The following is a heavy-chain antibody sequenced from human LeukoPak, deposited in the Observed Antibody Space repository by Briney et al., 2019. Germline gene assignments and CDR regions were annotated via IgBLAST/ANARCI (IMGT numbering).Heavy chain of an antibody. CDR2: INHSGST. D-gene: IGHD3-3*01. CDR1: GGSFSGYY. V-gene: IGHV4-34*01. Sequence: SETLSLTCAVYGGSFSGYYWSWIRQPPGKGLEWIGEINHSGSTNYNPSLKSRVTISKNQFSLKLSSVTAADTAVYYCARAPRITIFGVVILKENYYYYMDVWGKGTTVTVSS. J-gene: IGHJ6*03. CDR3: ARAPRITIFGVVILKENYYYYMDV.